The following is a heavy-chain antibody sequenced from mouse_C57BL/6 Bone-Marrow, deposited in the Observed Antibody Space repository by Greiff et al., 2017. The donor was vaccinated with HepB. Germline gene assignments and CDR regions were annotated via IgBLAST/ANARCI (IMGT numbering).Heavy chain of an antibody. J-gene: IGHJ2*01. CDR2: INPSSGYT. CDR1: GYTFTSYW. D-gene: IGHD2-5*01. CDR3: ARFPTYYSNYVNY. Sequence: QVHVKQSGAELVKPGASVKLSCKASGYTFTSYWMHWVKQRPGQGLEWIGYINPSSGYTKYNQKFKDKATLTADKSSSTAYMQLSSLTYEDSAVYYCARFPTYYSNYVNYWGQGTTLTVSS. V-gene: IGHV1-7*01.